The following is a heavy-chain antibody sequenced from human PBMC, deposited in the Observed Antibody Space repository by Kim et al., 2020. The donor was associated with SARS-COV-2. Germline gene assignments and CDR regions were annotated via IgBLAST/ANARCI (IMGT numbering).Heavy chain of an antibody. D-gene: IGHD3-10*01. Sequence: ASVKVSCKASGYTFTSYAMHWVRQAPGQRLEWMGWINAGNGHTKYSQNFQGRVTITRDTSASTAYMELSSLRSEDTAVYYCARDRITMVRGVIFYYYGMDVWGQGTTVTVSS. CDR2: INAGNGHT. J-gene: IGHJ6*02. CDR1: GYTFTSYA. CDR3: ARDRITMVRGVIFYYYGMDV. V-gene: IGHV1-3*01.